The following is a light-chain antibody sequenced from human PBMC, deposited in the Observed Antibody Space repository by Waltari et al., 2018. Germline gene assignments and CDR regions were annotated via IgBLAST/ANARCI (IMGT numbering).Light chain of an antibody. V-gene: IGKV1-39*01. J-gene: IGKJ2*01. Sequence: DIQMTQSPSSLSASVGDRITITCRASQSISIYLNWYQQKPGQAPKLLIYSASSLQSWVPSRFSGSGSGTDFTLTISSLQPEDFATYYCQQSQTLPYTFGQGAKLEIK. CDR3: QQSQTLPYT. CDR1: QSISIY. CDR2: SAS.